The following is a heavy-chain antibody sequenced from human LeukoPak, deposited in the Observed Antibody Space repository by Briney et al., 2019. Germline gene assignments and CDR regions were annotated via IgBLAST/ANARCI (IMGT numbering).Heavy chain of an antibody. Sequence: PGGSLRLSCAASGFTFDDYAMHWVRQVPGKGLEWVSGISWDSGTIACADSVKGRFTISRDNSKNTLYLQMNSLRAEDTAVYYCATGHIVGPNDYWGQGTLVTVSS. V-gene: IGHV3-9*01. CDR3: ATGHIVGPNDY. CDR1: GFTFDDYA. D-gene: IGHD1-26*01. CDR2: ISWDSGTI. J-gene: IGHJ4*02.